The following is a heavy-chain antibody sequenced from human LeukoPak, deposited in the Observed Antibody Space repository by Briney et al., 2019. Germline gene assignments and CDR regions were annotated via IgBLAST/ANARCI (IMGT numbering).Heavy chain of an antibody. J-gene: IGHJ6*03. Sequence: VSVTPLCTASGYSFSIFGVNGPRQSTGKRLEGLSYMMSCRHARLYAESVRGRFTVSRENAKNSLFLEMSSLRAEDAAVYYCAREGCYYDSGSGPEPCYNYYMAVWGKGTTVTVSS. D-gene: IGHD3-3*01. V-gene: IGHV3-48*01. CDR1: GYSFSIFG. CDR3: AREGCYYDSGSGPEPCYNYYMAV. CDR2: MMSCRHAR.